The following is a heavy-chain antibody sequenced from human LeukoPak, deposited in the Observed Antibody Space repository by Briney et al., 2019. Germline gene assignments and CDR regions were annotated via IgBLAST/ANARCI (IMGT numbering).Heavy chain of an antibody. CDR3: AREGLGYCSSTSCYLFDY. V-gene: IGHV1-69*13. J-gene: IGHJ4*02. CDR2: IIPIFGTA. D-gene: IGHD2-2*01. CDR1: GYTFTSYY. Sequence: SVKVSCKASGYTFTSYYMHWVRQAPGQGLEWMGGIIPIFGTANYAQKFQGRVTITADESTSTAYMELSSLRSEDTAVYYCAREGLGYCSSTSCYLFDYWGQGTLVIVSS.